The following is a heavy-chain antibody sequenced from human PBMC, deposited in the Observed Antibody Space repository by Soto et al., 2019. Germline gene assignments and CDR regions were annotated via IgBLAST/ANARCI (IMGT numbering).Heavy chain of an antibody. CDR2: LSWNCGSI. D-gene: IGHD1-26*01. CDR1: GFTFDDYD. CDR3: VIVDHVCREWDDAFDI. J-gene: IGHJ3*02. V-gene: IGHV3-9*01. Sequence: EVQRVESGGGWGQPGSSLILSCAASGFTFDDYDMHWVRQAPGTGLEWGAGLSWNCGSICHADSVKRRFTISRDNAKYYLYLQMNSLRAENTALYYCVIVDHVCREWDDAFDICGHGTMVTVTS.